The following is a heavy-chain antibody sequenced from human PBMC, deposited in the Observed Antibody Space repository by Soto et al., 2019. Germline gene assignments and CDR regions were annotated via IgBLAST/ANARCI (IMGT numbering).Heavy chain of an antibody. CDR2: ISSSSSYI. CDR1: GFTFSIYS. Sequence: GSLRLSCAATGFTFSIYSMNWVRQAPGKGLEWVSSISSSSSYIYYAESVKGRFTIPRDNAKNSLYLQMNSLRAEDTAVYYCARDLYYYGSGSYYPYGIDVWGQGTTVTVSS. V-gene: IGHV3-21*01. CDR3: ARDLYYYGSGSYYPYGIDV. J-gene: IGHJ6*02. D-gene: IGHD3-10*01.